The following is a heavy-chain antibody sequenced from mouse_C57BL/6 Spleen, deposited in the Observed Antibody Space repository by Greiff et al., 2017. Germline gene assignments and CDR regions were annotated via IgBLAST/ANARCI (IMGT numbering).Heavy chain of an antibody. CDR1: GFTFTDYY. CDR2: IRNKANGYTT. V-gene: IGHV7-3*01. CDR3: ARYTTTAHYFDY. D-gene: IGHD1-2*01. Sequence: EVKLVESGGGLVQPGGSLSLSCAASGFTFTDYYMSWVRQPPGKALEWLGFIRNKANGYTTEYSASVKGRFTISRDNSQSILYLQMNALRAEDSATYYCARYTTTAHYFDYWGQGTTLTVSS. J-gene: IGHJ2*01.